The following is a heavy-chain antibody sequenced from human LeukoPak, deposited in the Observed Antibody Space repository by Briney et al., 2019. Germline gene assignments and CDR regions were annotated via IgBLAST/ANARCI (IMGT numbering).Heavy chain of an antibody. J-gene: IGHJ4*02. CDR3: AKAQPPYCSGGTCYFDY. CDR2: INHSGSST. V-gene: IGHV3-23*01. CDR1: GFTFNNYS. Sequence: PGGSLTLSCAVSGFTFNNYSMSWIRQAPGKGLEWVSGINHSGSSTYYAASEKGRFTISRANSKHPLHMQMTGPSAEATVFYCRAKAQPPYCSGGTCYFDYWGQGTLVTVSS. D-gene: IGHD2-15*01.